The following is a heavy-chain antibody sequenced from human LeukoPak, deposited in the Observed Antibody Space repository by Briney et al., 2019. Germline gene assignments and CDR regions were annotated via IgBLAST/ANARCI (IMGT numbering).Heavy chain of an antibody. Sequence: SETLSLTCTVSGGSISSSSYYWGWIRQPPGKGLEWIGSIFYRGSTYYNPALMSRVTISVDTSKNLFSLKLRSVSATDTAVYYCARAAENRLGAATDNWGQGTLVTVSS. V-gene: IGHV4-39*07. J-gene: IGHJ4*02. D-gene: IGHD6-13*01. CDR1: GGSISSSSYY. CDR3: ARAAENRLGAATDN. CDR2: IFYRGST.